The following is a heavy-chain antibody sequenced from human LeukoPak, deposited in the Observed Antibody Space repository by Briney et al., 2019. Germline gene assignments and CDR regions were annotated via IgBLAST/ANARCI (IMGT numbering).Heavy chain of an antibody. J-gene: IGHJ5*02. D-gene: IGHD6-13*01. V-gene: IGHV1-8*01. CDR1: GYTFTSYD. CDR2: MNPNSGNT. Sequence: ASVKVSCKASGYTFTSYDINWVRQATGQGLEWMGWMNPNSGNTGYAQKFQGRVTMTRNTSISTAYMELSSLRSEDTAVYYCARVRRLSSWYLNWLDPWGQGTLVTVSS. CDR3: ARVRRLSSWYLNWLDP.